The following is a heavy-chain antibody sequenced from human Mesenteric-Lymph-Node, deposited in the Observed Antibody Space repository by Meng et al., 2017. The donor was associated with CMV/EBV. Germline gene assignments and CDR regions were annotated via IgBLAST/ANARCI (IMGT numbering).Heavy chain of an antibody. D-gene: IGHD6-19*01. CDR1: GGSISSYY. J-gene: IGHJ4*02. Sequence: SETLSLTCTVSGGSISSYYWSWIRQPPGKGLEWIGYIYYSGSTNYNPSLKSRVTISVDTSKNQFSLKLTSVTAADTAVYYCARAQGVAVTDYWGQGTLVTVSS. V-gene: IGHV4-59*01. CDR3: ARAQGVAVTDY. CDR2: IYYSGST.